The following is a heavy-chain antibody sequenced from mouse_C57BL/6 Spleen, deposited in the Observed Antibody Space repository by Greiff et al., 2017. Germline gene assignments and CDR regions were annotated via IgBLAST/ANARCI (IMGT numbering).Heavy chain of an antibody. CDR3: ARWSSSYAMDY. V-gene: IGHV1-50*01. D-gene: IGHD1-1*01. CDR2: IDPSDSYT. CDR1: GYTFTSYW. Sequence: QVQLQQPGAELVKPGASVKLSCKASGYTFTSYWMQWVKQRPGQGLEWIGEIDPSDSYTNYNQKFKGKATLTVDTSSSTADMQLSSLTSEDSAVYYCARWSSSYAMDYWGQGTSVTVSS. J-gene: IGHJ4*01.